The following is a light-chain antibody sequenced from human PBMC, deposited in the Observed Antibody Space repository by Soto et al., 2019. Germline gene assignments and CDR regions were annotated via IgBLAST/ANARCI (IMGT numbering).Light chain of an antibody. CDR1: QTVSNTY. CDR3: QQYGSSPIT. J-gene: IGKJ5*01. V-gene: IGKV3-20*01. CDR2: AAS. Sequence: EIVLTQSPGTLSLSPGERATLSCRASQTVSNTYLAWYQQRPGQAPRLLIYAASNRATGIPDRLSGSGSGTDFTLTISRLEPEDFAVYYCQQYGSSPITFGQGTRLEIK.